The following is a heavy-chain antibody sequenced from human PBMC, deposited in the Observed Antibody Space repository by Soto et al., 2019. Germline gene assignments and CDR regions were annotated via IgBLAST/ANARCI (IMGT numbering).Heavy chain of an antibody. Sequence: TLSLTCTVSGRSSSSGGYYWSWIRQLPGKGLEWIGYIYYSGSTNSNPSLRSRLAISVDMSKNQFSLKLNSVTAADTAVYYCAMGGDWFDPWGPGTLVTVS. V-gene: IGHV4-31*03. CDR2: IYYSGST. CDR1: GRSSSSGGYY. CDR3: AMGGDWFDP. D-gene: IGHD3-16*01. J-gene: IGHJ5*02.